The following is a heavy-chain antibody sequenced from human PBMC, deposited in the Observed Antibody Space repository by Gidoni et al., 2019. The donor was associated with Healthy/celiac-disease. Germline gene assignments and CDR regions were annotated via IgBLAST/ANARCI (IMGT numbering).Heavy chain of an antibody. CDR3: ARGYSYAVDY. D-gene: IGHD5-18*01. CDR2: IYYSGST. J-gene: IGHJ4*02. V-gene: IGHV4-59*01. CDR1: GGSISSYY. Sequence: QVQLQESGPGLVKPSETLSLTCTVSGGSISSYYWSWIRQPPGKGLEWIGYIYYSGSTNYNPSLKSRVTISVDTSKNQFSLKLSSVTAADTAVYYCARGYSYAVDYWGQGTLVTVSS.